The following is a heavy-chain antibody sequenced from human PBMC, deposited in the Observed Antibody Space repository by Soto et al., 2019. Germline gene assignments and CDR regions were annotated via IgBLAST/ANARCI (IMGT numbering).Heavy chain of an antibody. D-gene: IGHD5-18*01. CDR1: GFTFSSYG. CDR2: ISYDGSNK. CDR3: AKEGYSYGYVVWGFDY. J-gene: IGHJ4*02. Sequence: GGSLRLSWAASGFTFSSYGMHWVRQAPGKGLEWVAVISYDGSNKYYADSVKGRFTISRDNSKNTLYLQMNSLRAEDTAVYYCAKEGYSYGYVVWGFDYWGQGTLVTVSS. V-gene: IGHV3-30*18.